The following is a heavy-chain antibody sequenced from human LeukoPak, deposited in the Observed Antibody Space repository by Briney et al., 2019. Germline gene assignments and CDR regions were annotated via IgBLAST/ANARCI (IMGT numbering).Heavy chain of an antibody. D-gene: IGHD3-3*01. V-gene: IGHV3-30-3*01. Sequence: GRSLSLSCAASGFTFRRYAIHWVRQAPGKGLEWVAVISYDGINKYYADSVKGRFSLSRDNSKNTLSLQMSSLRTGDTAVYYCAREERFLQWPYYNGMDVWGQGTTVTVSS. CDR2: ISYDGINK. CDR3: AREERFLQWPYYNGMDV. CDR1: GFTFRRYA. J-gene: IGHJ6*02.